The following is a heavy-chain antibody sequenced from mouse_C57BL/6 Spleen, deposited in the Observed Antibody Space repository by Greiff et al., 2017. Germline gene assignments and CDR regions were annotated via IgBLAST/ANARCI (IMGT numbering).Heavy chain of an antibody. CDR2: ILPGSGST. V-gene: IGHV1-9*01. J-gene: IGHJ4*01. CDR3: ARDWDYYAMDY. Sequence: QVQLQQSGAELMKPGASVKLSCKATGYTFTGYWIEWVKQRPGHGLEWIGEILPGSGSTNYTEKFKGKATFTADTSSNTAYMQLSRLTTEDSAIYYCARDWDYYAMDYWGQGTSVTVSS. D-gene: IGHD4-1*01. CDR1: GYTFTGYW.